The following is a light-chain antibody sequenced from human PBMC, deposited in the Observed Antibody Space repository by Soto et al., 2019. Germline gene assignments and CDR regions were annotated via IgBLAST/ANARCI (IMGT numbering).Light chain of an antibody. V-gene: IGLV1-44*01. CDR2: NNY. Sequence: QSVLTQPPSVSGTPAQRVTISCSGSSSNIGGNAVNWYQQLPGTAPRLLIYNNYQRPSGVPDRFSGSKSGTSASLAISGLQPEDEADYYCGTWDDSLNSYVFGTGTKVTVL. CDR1: SSNIGGNA. J-gene: IGLJ1*01. CDR3: GTWDDSLNSYV.